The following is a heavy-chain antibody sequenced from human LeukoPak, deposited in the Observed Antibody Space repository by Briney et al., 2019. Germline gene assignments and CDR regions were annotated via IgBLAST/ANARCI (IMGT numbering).Heavy chain of an antibody. CDR3: ALSVPWFDP. Sequence: GRSLRLSCAASGFTFDDYAMHWVRPAPGKGLEWVSGISWNSGSIGYADSVKGRFTISRDNAKNSLYLQMNSLRAEDTALYYCALSVPWFDPWGQGTLVTVSS. V-gene: IGHV3-9*01. J-gene: IGHJ5*02. CDR2: ISWNSGSI. CDR1: GFTFDDYA. D-gene: IGHD2-2*01.